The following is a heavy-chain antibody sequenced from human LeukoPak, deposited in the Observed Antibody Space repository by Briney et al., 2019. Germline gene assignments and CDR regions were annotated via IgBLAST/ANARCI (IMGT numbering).Heavy chain of an antibody. V-gene: IGHV3-30*04. J-gene: IGHJ6*02. Sequence: GGSLRLSCAASGFTFSSYAMHWVRQAPGKGLEWVAVISYDGSNKYYADSVKGRFTISRDNSKNTLYLQMNSLRAEDTAVYYCAREYPTTYCYYGMDVWGQGTTVTVSS. D-gene: IGHD1-14*01. CDR1: GFTFSSYA. CDR3: AREYPTTYCYYGMDV. CDR2: ISYDGSNK.